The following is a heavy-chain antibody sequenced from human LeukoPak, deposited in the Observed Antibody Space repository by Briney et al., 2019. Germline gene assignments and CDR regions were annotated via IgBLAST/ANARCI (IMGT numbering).Heavy chain of an antibody. D-gene: IGHD6-19*01. CDR3: VRESSGWYPFDY. Sequence: PGGSLRLSCAASGFTFNSYEMNWVRQVPGKGLEWVSYISSTGSTIYYADSVKGRFTISRDNAKNSLCLQMNSLRAEDTGVYYCVRESSGWYPFDYRGQGTLVSVSS. CDR1: GFTFNSYE. CDR2: ISSTGSTI. J-gene: IGHJ4*02. V-gene: IGHV3-48*03.